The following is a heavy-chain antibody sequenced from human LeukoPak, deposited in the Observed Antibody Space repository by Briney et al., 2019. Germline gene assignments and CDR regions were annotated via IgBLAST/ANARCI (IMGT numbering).Heavy chain of an antibody. CDR1: GGSISSGSYY. Sequence: SQTLSLTCTVSGGSISSGSYYWSWIRQPAGKGLEWIGRIYTSGSTNYNPSLKSRATISVDTSKNQFSLKLSSVTAADTAVYYCARGEGIWYAFDIWGQGTMVTVSS. V-gene: IGHV4-61*02. D-gene: IGHD2-8*01. CDR2: IYTSGST. CDR3: ARGEGIWYAFDI. J-gene: IGHJ3*02.